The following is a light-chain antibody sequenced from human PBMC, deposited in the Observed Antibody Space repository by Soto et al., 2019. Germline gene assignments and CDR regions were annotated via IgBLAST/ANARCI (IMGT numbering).Light chain of an antibody. CDR2: VAS. Sequence: EIVMTQSPVTLSVSPGDRATLSCRASQSVNSNLAWYQQKPGQTPKLLIYVASTRATGIPARFSGSGSGTAVTLTISSLQPEDFAVYDCQQYNVWPLTCGGGTKVEFK. CDR3: QQYNVWPLT. CDR1: QSVNSN. J-gene: IGKJ4*01. V-gene: IGKV3-15*01.